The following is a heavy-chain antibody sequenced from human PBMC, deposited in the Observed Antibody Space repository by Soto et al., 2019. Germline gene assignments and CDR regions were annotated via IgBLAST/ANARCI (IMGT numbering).Heavy chain of an antibody. D-gene: IGHD6-13*01. V-gene: IGHV1-2*04. J-gene: IGHJ5*02. CDR3: SRSTETRTIIAAAGVFAP. Sequence: ASVKVSCKDSGYTFTGKSMHWVRQAHGQGLEWMGWINPNSGGTNYAQKFQGWVTMTRDTSISTAYMELSRLRSDDTAVYYCSRSTETRTIIAAAGVFAPLGQGTLVTVSP. CDR1: GYTFTGKS. CDR2: INPNSGGT.